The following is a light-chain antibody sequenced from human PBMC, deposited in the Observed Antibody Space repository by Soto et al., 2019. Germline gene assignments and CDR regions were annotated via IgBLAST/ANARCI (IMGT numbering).Light chain of an antibody. CDR3: QQYGSSLLT. Sequence: EIVLTQSPGTLSLSPGERASLSCRASQSVSSEKLAWYQQKPGQAPRLLIFGASGRATGSPERFSGSGSGTGFSFTISRLEPEDSAVYYCQQYGSSLLTFGGETKVEIK. CDR1: QSVSSEK. V-gene: IGKV3-20*01. CDR2: GAS. J-gene: IGKJ4*01.